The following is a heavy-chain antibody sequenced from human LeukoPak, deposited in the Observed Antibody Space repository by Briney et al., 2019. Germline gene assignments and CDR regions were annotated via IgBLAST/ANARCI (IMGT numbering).Heavy chain of an antibody. CDR2: ISSSGSTI. CDR3: ARGVDDIAVAGHFDY. V-gene: IGHV3-11*01. J-gene: IGHJ4*02. Sequence: GGSLRLSCAASGFTFSDYYMSWIRQAPGKGLEWVSYISSSGSTIYYADSVKGRFTISGDNAKNSLYLQMNSLRAEDTAVYYCARGVDDIAVAGHFDYWGQGTLVTVSS. CDR1: GFTFSDYY. D-gene: IGHD6-19*01.